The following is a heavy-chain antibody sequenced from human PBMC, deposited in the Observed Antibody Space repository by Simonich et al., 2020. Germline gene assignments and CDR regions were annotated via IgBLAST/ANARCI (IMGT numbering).Heavy chain of an antibody. V-gene: IGHV1-2*02. CDR2: INPNSSCT. Sequence: QVQLVQSGAEVKKPGASVKVFCKASGYTFTGYYMHWVRQVPGQGLEWNGMINPNSSCTNYAQKFTGRETMTRDTSISTAYMELSRLRSDDTAVYYCARGGVQYYYYYMDVWGKGTTVTVSS. CDR3: ARGGVQYYYYYMDV. CDR1: GYTFTGYY. D-gene: IGHD3-3*01. J-gene: IGHJ6*03.